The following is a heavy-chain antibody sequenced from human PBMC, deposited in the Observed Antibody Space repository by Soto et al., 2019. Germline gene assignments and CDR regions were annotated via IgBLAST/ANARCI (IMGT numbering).Heavy chain of an antibody. D-gene: IGHD3-16*01. Sequence: SETLSLTCAVYGGSFSGYYWSWIRQPPGKGLEWIGEINHSGSTNYNPSLKSRVTISVDTSKNQFSLKLSSVTAADTAVYYCARWLRRFGERSAGAFDIRAQGTTVTVSS. J-gene: IGHJ3*02. V-gene: IGHV4-34*01. CDR3: ARWLRRFGERSAGAFDI. CDR1: GGSFSGYY. CDR2: INHSGST.